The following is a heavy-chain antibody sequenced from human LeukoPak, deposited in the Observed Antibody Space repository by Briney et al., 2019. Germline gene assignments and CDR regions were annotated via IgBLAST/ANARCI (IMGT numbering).Heavy chain of an antibody. CDR2: ISGSDGST. J-gene: IGHJ4*02. CDR3: AKDSAKKYDDY. Sequence: GGSLRLSCAASGFTFSSYATSWVRDAPGKGLEWVSAISGSDGSTNNADSVKGRFTISRENSKNTLYLQMNSLRAEDTAVYYCAKDSAKKYDDYWGQGTLVTVSS. CDR1: GFTFSSYA. D-gene: IGHD2/OR15-2a*01. V-gene: IGHV3-23*01.